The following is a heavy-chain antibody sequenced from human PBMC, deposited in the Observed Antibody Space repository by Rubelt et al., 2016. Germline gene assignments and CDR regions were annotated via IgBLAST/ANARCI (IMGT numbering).Heavy chain of an antibody. V-gene: IGHV4-34*01. CDR2: INHSGST. J-gene: IGHJ5*02. CDR1: GGSFSGYY. CDR3: ARGLARAAAAPRRLWFDP. D-gene: IGHD6-13*01. Sequence: QVQLQQWGAGLLKPSETLSLTCAVYGGSFSGYYWSWIRQPPGKGLEWIGEINHSGSTNYNPSLKSRVTNSVTTSKTQFSLNLISVTAADTAVYYCARGLARAAAAPRRLWFDPWGQGTLVTVSS.